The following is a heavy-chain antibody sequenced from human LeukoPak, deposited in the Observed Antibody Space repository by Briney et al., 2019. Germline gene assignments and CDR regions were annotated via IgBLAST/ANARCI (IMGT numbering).Heavy chain of an antibody. D-gene: IGHD1-26*01. CDR1: GFTFGDYA. Sequence: PGGSLRLSCTASGFTFGDYAMSWFRQAPGKGLEWVSAISGSGGSTYYADSVKGRFTISRDNSKNTLYLQMNSLRAEDTAVYYCAKDLGMGATSPSVSAFDIWGQGTMVTVSS. CDR3: AKDLGMGATSPSVSAFDI. V-gene: IGHV3-23*01. CDR2: ISGSGGST. J-gene: IGHJ3*02.